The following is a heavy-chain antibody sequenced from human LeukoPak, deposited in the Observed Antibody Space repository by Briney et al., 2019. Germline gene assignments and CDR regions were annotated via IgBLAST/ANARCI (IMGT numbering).Heavy chain of an antibody. D-gene: IGHD3-22*01. J-gene: IGHJ4*02. CDR3: AKSGDSSGYYYPTPDFDY. V-gene: IGHV3-23*01. CDR2: ISGSGGST. Sequence: GSLRLSCAASGFTFSSYDMSWVRQAPGKGLEWVSAISGSGGSTYYADSVKGRFTISRDNSKNTLYLQMNSLRAEDTAVYYCAKSGDSSGYYYPTPDFDYWGQGTLVTVSS. CDR1: GFTFSSYD.